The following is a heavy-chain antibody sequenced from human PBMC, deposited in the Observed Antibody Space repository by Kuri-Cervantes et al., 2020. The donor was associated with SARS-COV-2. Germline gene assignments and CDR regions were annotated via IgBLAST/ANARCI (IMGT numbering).Heavy chain of an antibody. CDR2: IWYDGSSK. Sequence: GESLKISCAASGFTFSSYGMHWVRQAPGKGLEWVAAIWYDGSSKNYVDSVKGRFIISRDNSKKTLYLQMNSLRAEDTAVYYCGRDSSYSSGWYPGEFWGQGTLVTVSS. V-gene: IGHV3-33*01. D-gene: IGHD6-19*01. CDR3: GRDSSYSSGWYPGEF. CDR1: GFTFSSYG. J-gene: IGHJ4*02.